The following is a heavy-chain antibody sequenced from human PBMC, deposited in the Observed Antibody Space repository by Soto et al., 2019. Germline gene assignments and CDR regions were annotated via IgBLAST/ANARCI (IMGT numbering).Heavy chain of an antibody. Sequence: QVQLVQSGAEVKKPGSSVKVSCKASGGTFSSYAISWVRQAPGQGLEWVGGIIPIFGTANYAQKFQGRVTITADESTSTAYLELSSLRSEDTAVYYCAREVEYCSGGSCYGYYGMDVWGQGTTVTVSS. CDR1: GGTFSSYA. CDR3: AREVEYCSGGSCYGYYGMDV. J-gene: IGHJ6*02. D-gene: IGHD2-15*01. CDR2: IIPIFGTA. V-gene: IGHV1-69*12.